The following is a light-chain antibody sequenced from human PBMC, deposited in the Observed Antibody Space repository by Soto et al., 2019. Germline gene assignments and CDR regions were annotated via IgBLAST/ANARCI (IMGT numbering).Light chain of an antibody. CDR2: DVS. CDR3: QQYNNWPPWIT. Sequence: ERVMTQSPATLSVSPGDGATLSCRASQSVGSNLAWFQQKPGQAPRLLIYDVSTRATGVPVRFAGSGSGTEFTLTISSLQSEDFAVYYCQQYNNWPPWITIGQGTRLEIK. CDR1: QSVGSN. J-gene: IGKJ5*01. V-gene: IGKV3-15*01.